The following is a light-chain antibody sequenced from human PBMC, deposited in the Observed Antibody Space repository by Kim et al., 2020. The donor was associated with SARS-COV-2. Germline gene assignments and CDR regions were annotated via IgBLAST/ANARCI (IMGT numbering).Light chain of an antibody. J-gene: IGKJ1*01. V-gene: IGKV1-5*01. CDR2: DAS. CDR3: QQYHSSPPT. CDR1: QNLNTW. Sequence: AYIGDRVTITCRASQNLNTWLAWYQQKPGEAPKLLISDASRLQNGVPSRFSGSVSGTEFTLTISNLQPDDFATFYCQQYHSSPPTFGQGTKVDSK.